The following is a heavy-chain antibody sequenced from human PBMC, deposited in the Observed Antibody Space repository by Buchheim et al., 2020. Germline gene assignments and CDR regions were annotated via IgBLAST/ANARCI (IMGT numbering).Heavy chain of an antibody. V-gene: IGHV3-33*01. CDR2: MYYDGKNE. J-gene: IGHJ4*02. D-gene: IGHD6-19*01. CDR3: ATDPYASAWYYCDN. Sequence: QVQLVESGGSVVQPGGSLRLSCAASGFAFNNYAMHWVRQVPGKGLEWVAVMYYDGKNEFYGDSVRGRFTISRDNSERMLYLQMNNLRAEDTAIYYCATDPYASAWYYCDNWGQGT. CDR1: GFAFNNYA.